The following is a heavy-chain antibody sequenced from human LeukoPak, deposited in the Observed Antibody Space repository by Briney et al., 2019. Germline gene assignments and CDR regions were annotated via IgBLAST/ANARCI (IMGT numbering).Heavy chain of an antibody. V-gene: IGHV4-34*01. CDR1: GGPFSGYY. CDR2: IYYSGST. Sequence: PSETLSLTCAVYGGPFSGYYWGWIRQPPGKGLEWIGSIYYSGSTYYNPSLKSRVTISVDTSKNQFSLKLSSVAAADTAVYYCARRSSGWFYFDYWGQGTLVTVSS. J-gene: IGHJ4*02. D-gene: IGHD6-19*01. CDR3: ARRSSGWFYFDY.